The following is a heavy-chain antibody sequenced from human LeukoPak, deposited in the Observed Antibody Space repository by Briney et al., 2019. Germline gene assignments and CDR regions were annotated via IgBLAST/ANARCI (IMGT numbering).Heavy chain of an antibody. CDR1: GGTFSSYA. CDR2: IIPIFGTA. Sequence: SVKVSCKASGGTFSSYAISWVRQAPGQGLEWMGGIIPIFGTANYAQKFQGRVTITADESTSTAYMELSSLRSEDTAVYYCAREHSSSWYTTHFDYWGQGTLVTVSS. D-gene: IGHD6-13*01. V-gene: IGHV1-69*13. J-gene: IGHJ4*02. CDR3: AREHSSSWYTTHFDY.